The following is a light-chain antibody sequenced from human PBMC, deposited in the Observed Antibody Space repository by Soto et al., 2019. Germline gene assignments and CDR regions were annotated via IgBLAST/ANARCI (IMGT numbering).Light chain of an antibody. J-gene: IGLJ2*01. CDR1: SSDVGSYNL. CDR2: EGS. CDR3: CSYAGSSTDAV. V-gene: IGLV2-23*01. Sequence: QSALTQPASVSGSPGQSITISCTGTSSDVGSYNLVSWYQQHPGKAPKLMIYEGSKRPSGVSNRFSGSKSGNTASLTISGLQADDEADYYCCSYAGSSTDAVFGGGTKLTVL.